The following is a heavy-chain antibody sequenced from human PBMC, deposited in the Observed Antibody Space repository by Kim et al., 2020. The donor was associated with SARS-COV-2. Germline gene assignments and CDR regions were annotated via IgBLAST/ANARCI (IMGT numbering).Heavy chain of an antibody. Sequence: GGSLRLSCAASGFNFNSHNMHWVRQAPGKGLEWVSSISGSGLYTYYADSVKDRFTISRDNARDSLFLQMDSLRADDTAIYYCARDIPDIVGATLYYYYMDVWGEGTTVTVSS. CDR1: GFNFNSHN. CDR3: ARDIPDIVGATLYYYYMDV. V-gene: IGHV3-21*01. CDR2: ISGSGLYT. J-gene: IGHJ6*03. D-gene: IGHD1-26*01.